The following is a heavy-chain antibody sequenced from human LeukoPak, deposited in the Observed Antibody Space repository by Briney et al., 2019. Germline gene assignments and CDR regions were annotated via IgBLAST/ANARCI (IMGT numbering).Heavy chain of an antibody. CDR1: GYTFTGYY. J-gene: IGHJ3*02. CDR3: ARDVGAVAGRNQAGDAFDI. V-gene: IGHV1-46*01. Sequence: ASVRVSCKASGYTFTGYYMHWVRQAPGQGLEWMGIINPSGGSTSYAQKFQGSVTMTRDTSTSTVYMELRSLRSDDTAVYYCARDVGAVAGRNQAGDAFDIWGQGTMVTVSS. D-gene: IGHD6-19*01. CDR2: INPSGGST.